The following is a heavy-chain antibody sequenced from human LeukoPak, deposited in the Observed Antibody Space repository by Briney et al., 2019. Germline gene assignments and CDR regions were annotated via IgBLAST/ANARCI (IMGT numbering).Heavy chain of an antibody. CDR3: ARDYGSSGEGCPDY. V-gene: IGHV3-30*01. CDR1: GFTFSSYA. J-gene: IGHJ4*02. D-gene: IGHD6-13*01. CDR2: ISYDGSNK. Sequence: GGSLRLSCAASGFTFSSYAMHWVRQAPGKGLEWVAVISYDGSNKYYADSVKGRFTISRDNSKNTLYLQMNSLRAEDTAVYYCARDYGSSGEGCPDYWGQGTLVTVSS.